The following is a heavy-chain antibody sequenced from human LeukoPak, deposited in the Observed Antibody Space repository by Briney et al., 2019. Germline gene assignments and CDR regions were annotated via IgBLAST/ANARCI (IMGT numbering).Heavy chain of an antibody. CDR1: GGSISSGDYY. J-gene: IGHJ6*02. CDR2: IYYSGST. Sequence: SETLSLTCTVSGGSISSGDYYWSWIRQPPGKGLEWIGYIYYSGSTYYNPSLKSRVTISVDTSKNQFSLKLSSVTAADTAVYYCARGGYSGYDSVGDYYYYGMDVWGQGTTVTVSS. D-gene: IGHD5-12*01. CDR3: ARGGYSGYDSVGDYYYYGMDV. V-gene: IGHV4-30-4*01.